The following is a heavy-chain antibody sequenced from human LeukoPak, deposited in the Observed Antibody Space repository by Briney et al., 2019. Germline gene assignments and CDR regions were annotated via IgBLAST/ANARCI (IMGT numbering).Heavy chain of an antibody. Sequence: GGSLRLSCAASGFTFSSYAMSWVRQAPGKGLEWVSAISGSGGSTYYADSVKGRFTISRDNSKNTLYLQMNSLRAEDTAVYYCASGPSITMGENWFDPWGQGTLVTVSS. V-gene: IGHV3-23*01. D-gene: IGHD3-16*01. CDR1: GFTFSSYA. J-gene: IGHJ5*02. CDR3: ASGPSITMGENWFDP. CDR2: ISGSGGST.